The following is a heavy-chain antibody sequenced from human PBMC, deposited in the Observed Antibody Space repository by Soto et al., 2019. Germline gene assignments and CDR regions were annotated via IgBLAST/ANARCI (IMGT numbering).Heavy chain of an antibody. Sequence: GASVKVSCKASGYTFTSYYMHWVRQAPGQGLEWMGIINPSGGSTSYAQKFQGRVTMTRDTSTSTVYMELSSLRSEDTAVYYCARAVRFLEWFTWFDSWGQGTLVTVSS. CDR2: INPSGGST. V-gene: IGHV1-46*01. CDR3: ARAVRFLEWFTWFDS. J-gene: IGHJ5*01. CDR1: GYTFTSYY. D-gene: IGHD3-3*01.